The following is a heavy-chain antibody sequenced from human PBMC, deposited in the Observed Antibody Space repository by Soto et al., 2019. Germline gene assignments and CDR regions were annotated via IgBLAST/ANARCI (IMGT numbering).Heavy chain of an antibody. J-gene: IGHJ6*02. D-gene: IGHD5-18*01. CDR3: ANRDTSMVTRYYYGMDV. V-gene: IGHV3-23*01. CDR1: GFRFSSHD. Sequence: EVQLLESGGGLVQPGGSLRLSCAASGFRFSSHDMSWVRQAPGKGLEWVSAISGSGGNTYYADSVKGRFTISRDNSKNTLYLQMNSVRAEDTAVYYCANRDTSMVTRYYYGMDVWGQGTTVTVCS. CDR2: ISGSGGNT.